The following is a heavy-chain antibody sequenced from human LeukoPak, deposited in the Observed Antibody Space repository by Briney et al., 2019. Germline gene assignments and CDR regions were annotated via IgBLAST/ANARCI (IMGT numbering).Heavy chain of an antibody. V-gene: IGHV4-30-4*08. CDR1: GGSISSGDYY. J-gene: IGHJ4*02. CDR2: IYYSGST. Sequence: ASQTLSLPCTVSGGSISSGDYYWSWIRQPPGKGLEWIGYIYYSGSTYYNPSLKSRVTISVDTSKNQFSLKLSSVTAADTAVYYCARDSDYSNYLVWGQGTLVTVSS. D-gene: IGHD4-11*01. CDR3: ARDSDYSNYLV.